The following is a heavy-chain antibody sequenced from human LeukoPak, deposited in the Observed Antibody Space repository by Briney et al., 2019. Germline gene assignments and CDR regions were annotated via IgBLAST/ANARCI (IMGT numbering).Heavy chain of an antibody. Sequence: SETLSLTCTVSGGSISGYYWSWVRQPPGKGLEWVGYIHYTRSTNSNPSLKSRVAISVDTSKNQVSLRLTSVTAADTAVYYCARLEYSSGWYPFDYWGQGTLVTVSS. CDR1: GGSISGYY. CDR3: ARLEYSSGWYPFDY. D-gene: IGHD6-19*01. J-gene: IGHJ4*02. CDR2: IHYTRST. V-gene: IGHV4-59*08.